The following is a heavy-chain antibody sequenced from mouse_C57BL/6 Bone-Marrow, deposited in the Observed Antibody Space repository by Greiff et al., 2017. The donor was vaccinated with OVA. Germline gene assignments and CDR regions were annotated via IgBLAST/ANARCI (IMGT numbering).Heavy chain of an antibody. CDR3: ARIRVLIYYGNYGYFDV. D-gene: IGHD2-1*01. Sequence: QVQLKESGPGILQPSQTLSLTCSFSGFSLSTFGMGVGWIRQPSGKGLEWLAHIWWDDDRYYNPALKSRLTISKDTSKNQVFLKIANVDTADTATYYCARIRVLIYYGNYGYFDVWGTGTTVTVSS. V-gene: IGHV8-8*01. J-gene: IGHJ1*03. CDR1: GFSLSTFGMG. CDR2: IWWDDDR.